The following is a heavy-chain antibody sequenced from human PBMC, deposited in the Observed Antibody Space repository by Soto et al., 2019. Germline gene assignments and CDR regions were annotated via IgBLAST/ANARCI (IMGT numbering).Heavy chain of an antibody. CDR1: GGSISSYY. J-gene: IGHJ6*02. D-gene: IGHD5-12*01. Sequence: SETLSLTCTVSGGSISSYYWSWIRQPPGKGLEWIGYIYYSGSTNYNPSLKSRVTISVDTSKNQFSLKLSSVTAADTAVYYCARHGRGDGYNYRYYGMDVWGQGTTVTVSS. CDR3: ARHGRGDGYNYRYYGMDV. V-gene: IGHV4-59*01. CDR2: IYYSGST.